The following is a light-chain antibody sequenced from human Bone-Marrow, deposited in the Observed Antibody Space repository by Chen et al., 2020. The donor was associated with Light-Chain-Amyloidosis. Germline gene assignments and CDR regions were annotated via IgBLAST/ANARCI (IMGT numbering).Light chain of an antibody. CDR1: QSIRGN. J-gene: IGKJ1*01. CDR3: QQYNNWPLT. V-gene: IGKV3-15*01. Sequence: VMTQSPVALSVSPGDTATLSCRASQSIRGNLAWYQQRPGQAPRLLIYGASARATGIPARFSGSGFETDFTLTISTIQSEDCAVYYCQQYNNWPLTFGQGTRVDIK. CDR2: GAS.